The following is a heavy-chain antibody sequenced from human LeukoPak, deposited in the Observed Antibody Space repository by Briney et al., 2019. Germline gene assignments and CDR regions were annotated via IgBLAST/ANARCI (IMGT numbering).Heavy chain of an antibody. D-gene: IGHD3-10*01. CDR1: GGSIRSSYYY. CDR3: ARLTSALFDY. V-gene: IGHV4-39*01. CDR2: IYDSGST. Sequence: PSETLSLTCTDSGGSIRSSYYYWGWIRQPPGKGLEWIGSIYDSGSTYYNPSLKSRVTISADTSKNQFSLKLSSVTAADTAVYYCARLTSALFDYWGQGTLVTVSS. J-gene: IGHJ4*02.